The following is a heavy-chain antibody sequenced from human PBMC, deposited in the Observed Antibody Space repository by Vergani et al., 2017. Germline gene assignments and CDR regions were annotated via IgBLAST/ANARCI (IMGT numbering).Heavy chain of an antibody. CDR1: GGTFSSYA. Sequence: QVQLVQSGAEVKKPGSSVKVSCKASGGTFSSYAISWVRQAPGQGLEWMGRIIPIFGTANYAQKFQGRVTITADESTSTAYMGLSSLRSEDTAVYYCARVRTYCSSTSCKSYYYYGMDVWGQGTTVTVSS. CDR3: ARVRTYCSSTSCKSYYYYGMDV. D-gene: IGHD2-2*01. J-gene: IGHJ6*02. V-gene: IGHV1-69*13. CDR2: IIPIFGTA.